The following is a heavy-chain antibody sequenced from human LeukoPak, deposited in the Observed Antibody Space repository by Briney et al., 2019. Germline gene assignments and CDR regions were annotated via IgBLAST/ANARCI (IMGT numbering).Heavy chain of an antibody. Sequence: SVKVSCKASGGTFSSYAISWVRQAPGQGLEWMGGIIPIFGTANYAQKFQGRVTITADESTSTAYMELSSLRSEDTAVYYCASGTALGIRYFDWLLFPGAFDIWGQGTMVTVSS. D-gene: IGHD3-9*01. CDR1: GGTFSSYA. CDR3: ASGTALGIRYFDWLLFPGAFDI. V-gene: IGHV1-69*13. J-gene: IGHJ3*02. CDR2: IIPIFGTA.